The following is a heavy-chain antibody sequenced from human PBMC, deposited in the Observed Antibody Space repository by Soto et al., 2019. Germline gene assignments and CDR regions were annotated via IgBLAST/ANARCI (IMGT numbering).Heavy chain of an antibody. CDR1: GFTFSNYA. Sequence: HPGGSLRLSCAASGFTFSNYAMNWVRQAPGKGLEWVSTISGSGGSPYYADSVKGRFTISRDNSRNTLYLQMNSLRAGDSAIYYCAEEGTSGLYYFDYWGQGTLVTVSS. J-gene: IGHJ4*02. V-gene: IGHV3-23*01. CDR3: AEEGTSGLYYFDY. D-gene: IGHD6-19*01. CDR2: ISGSGGSP.